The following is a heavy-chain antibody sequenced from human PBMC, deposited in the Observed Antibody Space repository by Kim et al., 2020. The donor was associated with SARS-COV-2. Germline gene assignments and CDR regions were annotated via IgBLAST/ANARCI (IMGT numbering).Heavy chain of an antibody. J-gene: IGHJ3*02. CDR3: AKDIDIAAAGRIDAFDI. D-gene: IGHD6-13*01. V-gene: IGHV3-43*01. Sequence: VKGRFTISRDNSKNSLYLQMNSLRTEDTALYYCAKDIDIAAAGRIDAFDIWGQGTMVTVSS.